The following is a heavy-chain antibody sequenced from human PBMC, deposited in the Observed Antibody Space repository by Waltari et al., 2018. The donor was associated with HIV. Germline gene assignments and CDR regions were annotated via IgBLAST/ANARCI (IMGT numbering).Heavy chain of an antibody. CDR1: GFIFGDYA. CDR2: ISLEGNNA. Sequence: QEQLVESGGGVAQPGRSLRLSCSASGFIFGDYAMHWVRQAPGKGLEWVGFISLEGNNAYNADSVKGRFTISRDNSKNTISLQMNSLRSDDTALYYCARTIFGVMITSDYFYGLDVWGQGTTVTVS. V-gene: IGHV3-30-3*01. J-gene: IGHJ6*02. D-gene: IGHD3-3*01. CDR3: ARTIFGVMITSDYFYGLDV.